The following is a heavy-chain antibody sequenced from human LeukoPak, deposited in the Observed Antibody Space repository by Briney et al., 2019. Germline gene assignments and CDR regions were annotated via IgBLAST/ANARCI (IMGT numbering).Heavy chain of an antibody. Sequence: GGSLRLSCAASGFTFSSYAMNWVRQAPGKGLEWVSYISSSGSTIYYADSVKGRFTISRDNAKNSLYLQMNSLRAEDTAVYYCARLVGATSIVPEFDYWGQGTLVTVSS. J-gene: IGHJ4*02. CDR1: GFTFSSYA. D-gene: IGHD1-26*01. V-gene: IGHV3-48*03. CDR2: ISSSGSTI. CDR3: ARLVGATSIVPEFDY.